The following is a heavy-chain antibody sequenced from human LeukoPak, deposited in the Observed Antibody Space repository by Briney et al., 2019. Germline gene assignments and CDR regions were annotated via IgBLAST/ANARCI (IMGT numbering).Heavy chain of an antibody. D-gene: IGHD6-19*01. J-gene: IGHJ3*02. CDR3: ARGSSPDIKQWLENADAFDI. CDR1: GYTFTDCF. V-gene: IGHV1-18*04. Sequence: ASVKVSCKASGYTFTDCFMHWVRQAPGQGLEWMGWISAYNGNTNYAQKLQGRVTMTTDTSTSTAYMELRSLRSDDTAVYYCARGSSPDIKQWLENADAFDIWGQGTMVTVSS. CDR2: ISAYNGNT.